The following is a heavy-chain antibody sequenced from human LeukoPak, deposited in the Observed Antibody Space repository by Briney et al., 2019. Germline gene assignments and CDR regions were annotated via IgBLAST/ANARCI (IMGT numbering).Heavy chain of an antibody. CDR1: EFTFSSYE. D-gene: IGHD2-21*02. CDR2: ISSGGSSI. CDR3: APCGGDCYYEF. J-gene: IGHJ1*01. Sequence: GGSLRLSCTTSEFTFSSYEMNWVRQAPGKGLEWVSYISSGGSSIYYADSVKGRFTISRDNAKNSLYLQMNSLRAEDTAVHYCAPCGGDCYYEFWGQGTLVTVSA. V-gene: IGHV3-48*03.